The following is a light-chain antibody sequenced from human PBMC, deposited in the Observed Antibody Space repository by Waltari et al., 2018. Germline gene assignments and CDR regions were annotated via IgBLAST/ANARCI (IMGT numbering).Light chain of an antibody. CDR1: SSNIGSNT. V-gene: IGLV1-44*01. J-gene: IGLJ3*02. CDR2: RNN. Sequence: QSVLTQPPSASGTPGQRVTISCSGSSSNIGSNTVNWYQQIPGTAPKLLIYRNNRRPSGGLDRFSGSKSGTSASLAISGLQSEDEADYYWAAWHDSLNGPVFGGGTKLTVL. CDR3: AAWHDSLNGPV.